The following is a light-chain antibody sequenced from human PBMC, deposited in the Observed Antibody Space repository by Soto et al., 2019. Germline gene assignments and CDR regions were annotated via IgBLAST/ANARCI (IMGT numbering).Light chain of an antibody. CDR2: KDS. CDR1: ALPKQY. J-gene: IGLJ2*01. Sequence: SYELTQPPSVSVSPGQTARITCSGGALPKQYAYWYQQRPGQAPVLVIYKDSERPSGTPERFSGSSSGTTVTLTISGVQAEDEADYYCQSADSSGTYVVFGEGTKVTVL. V-gene: IGLV3-25*03. CDR3: QSADSSGTYVV.